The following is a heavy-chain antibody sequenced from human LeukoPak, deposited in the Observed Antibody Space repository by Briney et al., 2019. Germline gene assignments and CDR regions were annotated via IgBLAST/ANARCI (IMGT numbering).Heavy chain of an antibody. J-gene: IGHJ4*02. CDR3: AVDNYDILTGYIDY. Sequence: GGSLRLSCAASGFTFSDYGMSWVRQAPGKGLQWVSDISGNGGSSYYADSVKGRFTISRDNSKNTLYLQMNSLRAEDTAVYYCAVDNYDILTGYIDYWGQGTLVTVSS. D-gene: IGHD3-9*01. CDR1: GFTFSDYG. V-gene: IGHV3-23*01. CDR2: ISGNGGSS.